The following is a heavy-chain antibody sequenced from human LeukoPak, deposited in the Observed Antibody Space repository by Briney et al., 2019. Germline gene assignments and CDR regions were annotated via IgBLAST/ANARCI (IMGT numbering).Heavy chain of an antibody. CDR1: RFTFSSST. Sequence: PGGSLRLSCAASRFTFSSSTMSWVRQAPGKGLEWVSGITYSGGTTYYADSVKGRFTISRDNSKNTLYLQMNSLRAEDTAAYYCARGGSGNFPFDSWGQGTLVTVSS. CDR2: ITYSGGTT. D-gene: IGHD1-26*01. J-gene: IGHJ4*02. V-gene: IGHV3-23*01. CDR3: ARGGSGNFPFDS.